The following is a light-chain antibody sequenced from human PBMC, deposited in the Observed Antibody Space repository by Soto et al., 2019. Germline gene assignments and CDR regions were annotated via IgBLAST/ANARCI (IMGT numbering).Light chain of an antibody. Sequence: QSALTQPASVCGSPGQSITIPCTGTSSDVGSYNLVSWYQQQPGKAPKLMIYEVSKRPAGVSNRFSGSKSGNTASLTMSGLQAEDGADYYCCPYGGSSPLVFGGGTKLHVL. V-gene: IGLV2-23*02. CDR3: CPYGGSSPLV. CDR2: EVS. J-gene: IGLJ3*02. CDR1: SSDVGSYNL.